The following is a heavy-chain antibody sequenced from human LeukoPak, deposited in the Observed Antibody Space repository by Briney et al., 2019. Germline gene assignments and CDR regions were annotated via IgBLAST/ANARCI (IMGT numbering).Heavy chain of an antibody. J-gene: IGHJ4*02. Sequence: SETLSLTCAVYGGSFSGYYWSWTRQPPGKGLEWIGEINHSGSTNYNPSLKSRVTISVDTSKNQFSLKLSSVTAADTAVYYCARGPYGGFYWGQGTLVTVSS. V-gene: IGHV4-34*01. CDR3: ARGPYGGFY. CDR2: INHSGST. D-gene: IGHD1-26*01. CDR1: GGSFSGYY.